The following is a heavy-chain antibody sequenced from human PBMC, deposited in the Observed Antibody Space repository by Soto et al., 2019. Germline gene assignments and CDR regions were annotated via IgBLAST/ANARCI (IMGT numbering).Heavy chain of an antibody. CDR2: VHDSGST. CDR3: ARRGEDYYYGMDV. CDR1: GFSISSYY. J-gene: IGHJ6*02. V-gene: IGHV4-59*08. Sequence: SETLSLTCPVSGFSISSYYWSWIRQPPGKGLEWIGYVHDSGSTHYNPSLKSRVTISVDTSKNQFSLKLSSVTAADTAVYYCARRGEDYYYGMDVWGQGTTVTVSS.